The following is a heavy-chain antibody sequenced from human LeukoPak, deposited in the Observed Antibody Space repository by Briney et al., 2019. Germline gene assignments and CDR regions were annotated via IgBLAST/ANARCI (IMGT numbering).Heavy chain of an antibody. CDR1: GFTFSSYS. J-gene: IGHJ4*02. CDR2: IVSSSSYI. D-gene: IGHD3-22*01. V-gene: IGHV3-21*04. Sequence: GGSLRLSCVASGFTFSSYSMNWVRQAPGKGLEWVSSIVSSSSYIYYADSVKGRFTISRDNAKNSLYLQMNSLRVEDTAVYYCTRDLDYYDSSGYVDYWGQGTLVTVFS. CDR3: TRDLDYYDSSGYVDY.